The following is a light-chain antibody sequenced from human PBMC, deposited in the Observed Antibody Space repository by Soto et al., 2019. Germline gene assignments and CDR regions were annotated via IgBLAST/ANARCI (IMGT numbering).Light chain of an antibody. CDR2: GVS. CDR1: QSVSGRY. V-gene: IGKV3-20*01. CDR3: QQYDSSPRT. Sequence: EIVLTQSPGTLSLSPGERATLSCRASQSVSGRYLAWYQQKPGQAPRLLIYGVSSRATGIPDRFSGSGSGTDFTLTISRLEPEDFAVYYCQQYDSSPRTVGQGTKGDIK. J-gene: IGKJ1*01.